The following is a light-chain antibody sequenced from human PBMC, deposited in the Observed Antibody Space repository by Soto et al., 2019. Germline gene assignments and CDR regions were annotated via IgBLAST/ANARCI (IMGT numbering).Light chain of an antibody. V-gene: IGKV1-9*01. Sequence: DIHRTQSPSTLSASLGYRFTISCPASQGISSYLAWYQKKPGKAPNLLIHTASTLQSGVPSRFSGSGSGTEFALTSSSLQPEDFATYYCQQRHSYPITFGQGTRLEIK. CDR3: QQRHSYPIT. CDR2: TAS. CDR1: QGISSY. J-gene: IGKJ5*01.